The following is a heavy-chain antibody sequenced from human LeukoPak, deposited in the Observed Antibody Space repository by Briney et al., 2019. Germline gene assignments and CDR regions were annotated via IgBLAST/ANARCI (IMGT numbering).Heavy chain of an antibody. J-gene: IGHJ6*02. Sequence: PGGSLRLSCAGSGFSFSSYGVHWVRQAPGKGLEWVAVISYDGSNKYYADSVKGRFTISRDNSKNTLYLQMNSLRAEDTAVYYCARDLTPFYYGSGSYPWAHGMDVWGQGTTVTVSS. CDR1: GFSFSSYG. CDR3: ARDLTPFYYGSGSYPWAHGMDV. CDR2: ISYDGSNK. V-gene: IGHV3-30*19. D-gene: IGHD3-10*01.